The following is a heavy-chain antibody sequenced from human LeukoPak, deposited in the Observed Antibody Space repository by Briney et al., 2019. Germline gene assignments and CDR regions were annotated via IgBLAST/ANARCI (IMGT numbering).Heavy chain of an antibody. CDR2: ITPNTGDT. D-gene: IGHD3-10*01. CDR3: ARSRNYYRVYFDN. CDR1: GYTFSSFY. Sequence: ASVKVSCKASGYTFSSFYLHWVRQAPGQGLEWMGIITPNTGDTTYAPKFQDRLIMTRDRSTSTVYMELHSLRSEDTAVYYCARSRNYYRVYFDNWGQGTLVPVS. V-gene: IGHV1-46*01. J-gene: IGHJ4*02.